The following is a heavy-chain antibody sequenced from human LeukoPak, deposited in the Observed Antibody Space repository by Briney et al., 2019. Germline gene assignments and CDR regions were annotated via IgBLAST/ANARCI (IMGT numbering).Heavy chain of an antibody. D-gene: IGHD6-13*01. J-gene: IGHJ4*02. CDR1: GYTFTDYY. CDR2: INPSGGST. CDR3: ARDLAADGRVPDY. Sequence: ASVKVSCKASGYTFTDYYMHWVRQAPGQGLEWMGIINPSGGSTSYAQKFQGRVTMTRDMSTSTVYMELSSLRSEDTAVYYCARDLAADGRVPDYWGQGTLVTVSS. V-gene: IGHV1-46*01.